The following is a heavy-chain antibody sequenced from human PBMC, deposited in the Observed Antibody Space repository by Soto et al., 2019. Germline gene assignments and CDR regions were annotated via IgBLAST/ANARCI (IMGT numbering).Heavy chain of an antibody. CDR3: ARDQSVLLWFGEFPHYYYYYGMDL. CDR1: GYTFTNYY. D-gene: IGHD3-10*01. Sequence: QVQLVQSGAEVKKPGTSVKVSCKASGYTFTNYYIHWVRQAPGQGLEWMGIINPKSGGTTYAQKFQGRINMTGDTSTSTVYRELNSLSSEDTAVYYCARDQSVLLWFGEFPHYYYYYGMDLWGQGTTVTVSS. J-gene: IGHJ6*02. V-gene: IGHV1-46*01. CDR2: INPKSGGT.